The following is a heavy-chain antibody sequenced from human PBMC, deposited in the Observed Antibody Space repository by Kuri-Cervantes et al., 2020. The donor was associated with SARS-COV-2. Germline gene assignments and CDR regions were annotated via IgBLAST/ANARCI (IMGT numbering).Heavy chain of an antibody. CDR3: ARALGGQWLAFDY. J-gene: IGHJ4*02. CDR1: GGTFSSYA. D-gene: IGHD6-19*01. CDR2: IIPIFGTA. Sequence: SVKVSCKASGGTFSSYAISWVRQAPGQGLEWTGGIIPIFGTANYAQKFQGRVTIATDESTSTAYMELSSLRSEDRAVYYCARALGGQWLAFDYWGQGTLVTVSS. V-gene: IGHV1-69*05.